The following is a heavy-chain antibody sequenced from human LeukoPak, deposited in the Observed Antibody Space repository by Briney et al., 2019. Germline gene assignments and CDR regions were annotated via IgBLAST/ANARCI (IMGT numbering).Heavy chain of an antibody. V-gene: IGHV1-2*02. CDR1: GYTFTGYY. CDR2: INPNSGGT. D-gene: IGHD3-10*01. Sequence: GASVTVSCTASGYTFTGYYMHWVRQAPGQGLEWMGWINPNSGGTNYAQKFQGRVTMTRDTSISTAYMELSRLRSDDTAVYYCARGSSVVRAPEDYWGQGTLVTVSS. J-gene: IGHJ4*02. CDR3: ARGSSVVRAPEDY.